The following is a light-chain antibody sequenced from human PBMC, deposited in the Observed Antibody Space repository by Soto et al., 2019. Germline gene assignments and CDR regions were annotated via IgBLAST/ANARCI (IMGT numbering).Light chain of an antibody. CDR1: QSVSGW. Sequence: DIQMTQSPSTLSASVGDTVTVTCRPSQSVSGWLAWYQQKRGEAPKLLIYDASALQSGVPSRFSGSGSGTEFTLTISSLQPDDFATYYCQHYNSYSETFGQGTKVDIK. V-gene: IGKV1-5*01. J-gene: IGKJ1*01. CDR3: QHYNSYSET. CDR2: DAS.